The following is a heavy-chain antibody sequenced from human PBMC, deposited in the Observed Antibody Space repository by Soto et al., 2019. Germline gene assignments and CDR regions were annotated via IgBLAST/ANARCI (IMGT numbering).Heavy chain of an antibody. V-gene: IGHV3-49*04. CDR3: TRDLSPPSSCGGDCYGMDV. J-gene: IGHJ6*02. D-gene: IGHD2-21*01. CDR2: IRSNAYGGTA. Sequence: GGSLRLSCTASGFTFSDYAMSWVRQAPGKGLEWVGFIRSNAYGGTAEYAASVKGRFAISRDDTKSIAYLQMNSLKSDDTALYYCTRDLSPPSSCGGDCYGMDVWGQGTTVTVSS. CDR1: GFTFSDYA.